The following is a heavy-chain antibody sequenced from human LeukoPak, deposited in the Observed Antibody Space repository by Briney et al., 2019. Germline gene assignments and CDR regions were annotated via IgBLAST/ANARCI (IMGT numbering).Heavy chain of an antibody. CDR3: AREDNDDYYYYGMDV. D-gene: IGHD1-1*01. CDR1: GYTFTSYG. J-gene: IGHJ6*02. Sequence: ASVKVSCKASGYTFTSYGISWVRQAPGQGLEWMGWISAYNGNTNYAQKLQGRVTMTTDTSTSTAYMELRSLRFDDTAVYYCAREDNDDYYYYGMDVWGQGTAVTVSS. V-gene: IGHV1-18*01. CDR2: ISAYNGNT.